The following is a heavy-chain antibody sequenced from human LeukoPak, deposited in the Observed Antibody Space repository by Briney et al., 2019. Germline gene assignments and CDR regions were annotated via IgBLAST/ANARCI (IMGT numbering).Heavy chain of an antibody. CDR3: ARHGFSGYEGGLDYYYYYGMDV. Sequence: SETLSLTCTVSGGSISSYYWSWIRQPPGKGLEWIGYIYYSGSTNCNPSLKSRVTISVDTSKNQFSLKLSSVTAADTAVYYCARHGFSGYEGGLDYYYYYGMDVWGQGTTVTVSS. J-gene: IGHJ6*02. CDR1: GGSISSYY. V-gene: IGHV4-59*08. D-gene: IGHD5-12*01. CDR2: IYYSGST.